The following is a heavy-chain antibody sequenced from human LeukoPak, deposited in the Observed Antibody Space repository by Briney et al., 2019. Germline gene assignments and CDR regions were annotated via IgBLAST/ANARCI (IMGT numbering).Heavy chain of an antibody. J-gene: IGHJ3*02. CDR2: ISSSSSYI. V-gene: IGHV3-21*01. CDR1: GFTFSSYS. Sequence: PGGSLRLSCAASGFTFSSYSMNWVRQAPGKGLEWVSSISSSSSYIYYADSVKGRFTISRNNAKNSLYLQMNSLRAEDTAVYYCARDPRGATSYYGVKPGPPPIIWGQGTMVTVSS. D-gene: IGHD1-26*01. CDR3: ARDPRGATSYYGVKPGPPPII.